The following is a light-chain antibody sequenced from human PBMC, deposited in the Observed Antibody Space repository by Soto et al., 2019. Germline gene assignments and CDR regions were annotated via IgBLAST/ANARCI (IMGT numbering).Light chain of an antibody. CDR1: QGLTSNF. J-gene: IGKJ1*01. CDR2: GAS. V-gene: IGKV3-20*01. CDR3: QQYVTDPRT. Sequence: ILLTQSPCTLPLSPGERATLSCRASQGLTSNFLAWYQQKPGQAPSLLIYGASNRATGVPDRFSGGGSGTDFTLTISRLEPEDFAVYFCQQYVTDPRTFGQGTKVDIK.